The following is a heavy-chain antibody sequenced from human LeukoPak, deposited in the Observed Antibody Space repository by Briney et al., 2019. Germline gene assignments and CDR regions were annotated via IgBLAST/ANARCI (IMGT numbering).Heavy chain of an antibody. V-gene: IGHV3-23*01. CDR2: ISGSGIST. Sequence: GGSLRLCCAASGFTFSSYGMSWVRQAPGKGLEWVSAISGSGISTYYADSVKGRFTISRDISKNTLYLQLNSLRAEDTAVYYCANYRIHYYYYMDVWGKGTTVTISS. CDR1: GFTFSSYG. CDR3: ANYRIHYYYYMDV. J-gene: IGHJ6*03.